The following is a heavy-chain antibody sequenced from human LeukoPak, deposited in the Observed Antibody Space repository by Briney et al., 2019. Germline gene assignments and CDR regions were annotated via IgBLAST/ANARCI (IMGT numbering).Heavy chain of an antibody. CDR3: ARDYGSLGDY. Sequence: PGGSLRLSCAASGFTFSNYWMHWVRQAPGKGLVWVSRIDSHGGNINYGDSVKGRFTIPRDNAKNTLYLQMNSLRAEDTAVYYCARDYGSLGDYWGQGILVTVSS. CDR2: IDSHGGNI. CDR1: GFTFSNYW. V-gene: IGHV3-74*01. J-gene: IGHJ4*02. D-gene: IGHD1-26*01.